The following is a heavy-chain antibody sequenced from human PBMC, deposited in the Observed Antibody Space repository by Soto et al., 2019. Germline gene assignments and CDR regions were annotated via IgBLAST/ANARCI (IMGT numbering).Heavy chain of an antibody. J-gene: IGHJ5*02. CDR3: ARDRGIRDCSSTSCFIFDP. V-gene: IGHV4-31*03. Sequence: QVQLQESGPGLVKPSQTLSLTCTVSGGSISSGGYYWSWIRQHPGKGLEWIGYIYYSGSTYYNPSLKSRVTISVDTSKNQFSLKLSSVTAADTAVYYCARDRGIRDCSSTSCFIFDPWGQGTLVTVSS. CDR1: GGSISSGGYY. CDR2: IYYSGST. D-gene: IGHD2-2*01.